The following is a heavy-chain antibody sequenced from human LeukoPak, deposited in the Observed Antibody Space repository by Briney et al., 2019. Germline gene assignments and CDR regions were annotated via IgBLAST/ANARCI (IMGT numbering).Heavy chain of an antibody. V-gene: IGHV4-34*01. CDR3: ARVMSAGGVCTSCYKRFDY. J-gene: IGHJ4*02. CDR1: GGSFSGYY. CDR2: IYHSGST. Sequence: KPSETLSLTCAVYGGSFSGYYWSWIRQPPGKGLEWIGYIYHSGSTYYNPSLKSRVTISVDRSKNQFSLKLSSVTAADTAVYYCARVMSAGGVCTSCYKRFDYWGQGTLVTVSS. D-gene: IGHD2-2*02.